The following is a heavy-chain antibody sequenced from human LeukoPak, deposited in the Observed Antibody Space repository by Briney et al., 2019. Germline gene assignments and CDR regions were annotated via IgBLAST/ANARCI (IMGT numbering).Heavy chain of an antibody. CDR2: IYYSGST. Sequence: SETLSLTCTVSGGSISSGGYYWSWIRQHPGKGLEWIGYIYYSGSTYYNPSLKSRVTISVDTSKNQFSLKLSSVTAADTAVYYCARGGTPRGNDYWGQGTLVTVSS. D-gene: IGHD3-16*01. V-gene: IGHV4-31*03. CDR1: GGSISSGGYY. J-gene: IGHJ4*02. CDR3: ARGGTPRGNDY.